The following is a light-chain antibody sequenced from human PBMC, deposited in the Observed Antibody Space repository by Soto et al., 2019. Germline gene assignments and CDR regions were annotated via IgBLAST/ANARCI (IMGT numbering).Light chain of an antibody. V-gene: IGKV3-20*01. Sequence: DIVLTQSPGTLSLSPGERVILSCRTSQSISSSALAWYQQKPGQAPSLLIYGSSRRATGIPDRFSGSGSGTDFTLTISSLEPEEFAVYFCQQYVTSPCTFGQGTKLEI. J-gene: IGKJ2*02. CDR1: QSISSSA. CDR2: GSS. CDR3: QQYVTSPCT.